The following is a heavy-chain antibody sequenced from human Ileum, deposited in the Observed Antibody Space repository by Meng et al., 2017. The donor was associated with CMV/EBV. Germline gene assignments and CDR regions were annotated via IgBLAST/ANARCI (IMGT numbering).Heavy chain of an antibody. V-gene: IGHV3-30*02. J-gene: IGHJ5*02. CDR2: SPHDGSQE. Sequence: GGPLRLSCVVSGFMLNTNDIHWARQAPGKGLEWVAYSPHDGSQEHYADSVKGRFTISRDNSKNTLYLHMNNLRSEDTAVYYCAGDNNLDQLYWFDPWGQGALVTISS. CDR3: AGDNNLDQLYWFDP. CDR1: GFMLNTND. D-gene: IGHD3/OR15-3a*01.